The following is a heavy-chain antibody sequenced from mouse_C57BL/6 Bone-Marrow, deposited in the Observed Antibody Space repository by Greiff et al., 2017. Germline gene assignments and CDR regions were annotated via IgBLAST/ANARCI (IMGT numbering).Heavy chain of an antibody. CDR1: GFTFSSYA. CDR3: ARGPYYYGSTPFAY. Sequence: EVKLQESGGGLVKPGGSLKLSCAASGFTFSSYAMSWVRQTPEKRLEWVATISDGGSSTYYPDNVKGRFTISRDNAKNNLYLQMSHLKSEDTAMYYCARGPYYYGSTPFAYWGQGTLVTVSA. V-gene: IGHV5-4*03. CDR2: ISDGGSST. D-gene: IGHD1-1*01. J-gene: IGHJ3*01.